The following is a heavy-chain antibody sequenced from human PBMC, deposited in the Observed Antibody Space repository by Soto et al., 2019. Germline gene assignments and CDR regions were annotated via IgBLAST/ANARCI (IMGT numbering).Heavy chain of an antibody. D-gene: IGHD3-16*01. Sequence: SETLSLTCAVYGGFLSESYWTWIRQPPGKGLEWIGEINHVGGTNYNPSLKSRVTMSVDTSQNQFSLRLISVTAADTAMYFCVRIRYQLPSSVLWLDPWGQGTRVTAPQ. CDR3: VRIRYQLPSSVLWLDP. J-gene: IGHJ5*02. V-gene: IGHV4-34*01. CDR1: GGFLSESY. CDR2: INHVGGT.